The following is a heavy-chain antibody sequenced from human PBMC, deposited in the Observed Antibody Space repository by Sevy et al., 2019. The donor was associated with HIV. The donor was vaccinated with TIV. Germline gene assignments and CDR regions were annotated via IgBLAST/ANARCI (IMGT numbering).Heavy chain of an antibody. CDR1: GFTFRNYW. D-gene: IGHD3-3*01. J-gene: IGHJ4*02. V-gene: IGHV3-74*01. CDR3: ARAGIGGAWSGYYGIDH. CDR2: IHTDGSSS. Sequence: GGSLRLSCAASGFTFRNYWMHWVRQAPGKGLVSVSYIHTDGSSSYYADYVKGRFTISRDNAQNTLYLQMNSLRAEDTAVYYCARAGIGGAWSGYYGIDHWGQGTLVTVSS.